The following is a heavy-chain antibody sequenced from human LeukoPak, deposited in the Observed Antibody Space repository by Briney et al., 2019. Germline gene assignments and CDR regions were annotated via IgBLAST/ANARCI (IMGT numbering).Heavy chain of an antibody. J-gene: IGHJ4*02. CDR1: GFTFSSYA. CDR3: AKDGRRCSSTSCYNGGDYFDY. CDR2: ISGSGGST. V-gene: IGHV3-23*01. D-gene: IGHD2-2*02. Sequence: GGSLRLSCAASGFTFSSYAMSWVRQAPGKGLEWVSAISGSGGSTYYADSVKGRFTISRDNSKNTLYLQMNSLRAEDTAVYYCAKDGRRCSSTSCYNGGDYFDYWGQGTLVTVSS.